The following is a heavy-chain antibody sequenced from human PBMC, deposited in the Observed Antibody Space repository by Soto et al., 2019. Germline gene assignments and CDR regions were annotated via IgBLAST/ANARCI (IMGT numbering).Heavy chain of an antibody. CDR2: ISGGGIST. V-gene: IGHV3-23*04. Sequence: VQLVESGGGLVRRGGSLRLSCAASEFPFNSAGMSWVRQAPGQGLEWVAGISGGGISTYYADSVKGRFTISRDNSLNTMYLQMHSLGVEDAAVYYSAKDRYGDAGGELDSWGQGALVTVSS. CDR3: AKDRYGDAGGELDS. J-gene: IGHJ4*02. D-gene: IGHD5-18*01. CDR1: EFPFNSAG.